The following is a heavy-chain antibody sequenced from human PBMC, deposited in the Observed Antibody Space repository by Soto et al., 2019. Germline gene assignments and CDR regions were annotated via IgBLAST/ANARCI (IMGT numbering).Heavy chain of an antibody. J-gene: IGHJ4*02. CDR2: IYYSGST. D-gene: IGHD3-22*01. CDR1: GGSISSGDYY. CDR3: ARDPYYYDSSGYYFSN. Sequence: SETLSLTCTVSGGSISSGDYYWSWIRQPPGKGLEWIGYIYYSGSTYYNPSLKSRVTISVDTSKNQFSLKLSSVTAADTAVYYCARDPYYYDSSGYYFSNWGQGTLVTVSS. V-gene: IGHV4-30-4*01.